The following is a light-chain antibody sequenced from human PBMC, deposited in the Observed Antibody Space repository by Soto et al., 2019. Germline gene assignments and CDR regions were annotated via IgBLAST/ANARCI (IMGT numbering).Light chain of an antibody. CDR3: QQLNSYRFLT. J-gene: IGKJ4*01. CDR2: AAS. CDR1: QGISSY. V-gene: IGKV1-9*01. Sequence: DIQLTQSPSFLSASVGDRVTITCRASQGISSYLAWYQQKPGKAPKLLIYAASTLQSGVPSRFSGSGSGTEFSLTISSPQPEDFATYYCQQLNSYRFLTVGGGTKVEIK.